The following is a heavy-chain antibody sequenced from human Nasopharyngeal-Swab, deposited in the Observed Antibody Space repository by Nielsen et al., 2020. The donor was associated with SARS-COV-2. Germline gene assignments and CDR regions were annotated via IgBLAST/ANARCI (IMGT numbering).Heavy chain of an antibody. Sequence: GESLKISCAASGFTFSSYAMTWVRQAPGKGLEWVSGISGSGDSTYCADSVKGRFTISRDNSKNTLYLQMNSPRAEDTAVYYCASPYSGSYLDAFDIWGQGTMVTVSS. CDR2: ISGSGDST. V-gene: IGHV3-23*01. CDR1: GFTFSSYA. J-gene: IGHJ3*02. D-gene: IGHD1-26*01. CDR3: ASPYSGSYLDAFDI.